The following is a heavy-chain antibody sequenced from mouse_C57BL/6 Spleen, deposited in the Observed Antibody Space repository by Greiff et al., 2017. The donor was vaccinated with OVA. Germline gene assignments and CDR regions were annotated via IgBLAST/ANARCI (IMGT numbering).Heavy chain of an antibody. D-gene: IGHD1-1*01. J-gene: IGHJ1*03. CDR1: GFSLTSYG. CDR3: AKHGHYYGSHWYFDV. Sequence: VKVVESGPGLVAPTQSLSITCTVSGFSLTSYGVDWVRQPPGQGLEWLGVIWGGGSTNYYSALMSRLSISKDNSKSQVFLKMNSLQTDDTAMYYGAKHGHYYGSHWYFDVWGTGTTVTVSS. CDR2: IWGGGST. V-gene: IGHV2-9*01.